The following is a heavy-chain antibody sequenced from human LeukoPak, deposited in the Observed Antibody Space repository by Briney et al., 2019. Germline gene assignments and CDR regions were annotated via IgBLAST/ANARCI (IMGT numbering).Heavy chain of an antibody. CDR2: IIPVLNIT. V-gene: IGHV1-69*04. CDR3: ARDQGLTAPPPYGLDV. D-gene: IGHD5-18*01. J-gene: IGHJ6*02. Sequence: SVKVSCKTSGGTFSSSAITWVRQAPGQGLEWMGMIIPVLNITTYAQKFQGSVTITADTSTSTVYMELSSLRSEETAVYYCARDQGLTAPPPYGLDVWGQGTTVIVSS. CDR1: GGTFSSSA.